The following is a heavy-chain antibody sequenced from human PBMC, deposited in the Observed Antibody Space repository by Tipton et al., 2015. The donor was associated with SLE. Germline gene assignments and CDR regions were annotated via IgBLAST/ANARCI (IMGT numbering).Heavy chain of an antibody. J-gene: IGHJ3*02. D-gene: IGHD6-6*01. V-gene: IGHV4-34*01. Sequence: TLSLTCAVYGGSFSGYYWSWIRQPPGKGLEWIGEINHSGSTNYNPSLKSRVTISVDTSKNQFSLKLSSVTAADTAVYYCARASPYSSSLNDAFDIWGQGTMVTVSS. CDR1: GGSFSGYY. CDR3: ARASPYSSSLNDAFDI. CDR2: INHSGST.